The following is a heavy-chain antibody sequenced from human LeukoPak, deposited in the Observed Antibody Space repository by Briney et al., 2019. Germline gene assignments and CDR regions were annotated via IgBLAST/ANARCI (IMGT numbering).Heavy chain of an antibody. CDR3: ARGLRFLEWLTDYYYYYMDV. J-gene: IGHJ6*03. D-gene: IGHD3-3*01. Sequence: SGGSLRLSCAASGFTFSSYGMHWVRQAPGKGLEWVAVISYDGSNKYYADSVKGRFTISRDNSKNTLYLQMNSLRAEDTAVYYCARGLRFLEWLTDYYYYYMDVWGKGTTVTVSS. CDR2: ISYDGSNK. CDR1: GFTFSSYG. V-gene: IGHV3-30*03.